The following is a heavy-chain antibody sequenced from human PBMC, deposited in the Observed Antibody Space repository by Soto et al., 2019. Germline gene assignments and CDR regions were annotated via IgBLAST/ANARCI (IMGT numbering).Heavy chain of an antibody. Sequence: GGSLRLSCAASGFSVSSNFMNWVRQAPGKGLEWVSVLRNGGDTYYADSVKGRFTISRDTSKNTLHLQMNSLRAEDTAVYYCASRYYCDSGTNNFCVDVWGQGTTVTVSS. CDR1: GFSVSSNF. CDR3: ASRYYCDSGTNNFCVDV. CDR2: LRNGGDT. J-gene: IGHJ6*02. V-gene: IGHV3-53*01. D-gene: IGHD3-10*01.